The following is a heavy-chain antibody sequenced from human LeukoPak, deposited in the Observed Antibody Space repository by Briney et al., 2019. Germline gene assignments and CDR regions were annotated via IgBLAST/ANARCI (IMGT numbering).Heavy chain of an antibody. D-gene: IGHD6-13*01. V-gene: IGHV3-21*05. Sequence: GGSLRLSCAASGFTLSSYWMSWVRQAPGKGLEWVSYISPDSTEIYYADSVKGRFTISRDNDKNSVHLQMNNLRAEDTAVYYCARGGGMRSWYDFDYWGQGILVTVSS. CDR3: ARGGGMRSWYDFDY. CDR2: ISPDSTEI. CDR1: GFTLSSYW. J-gene: IGHJ4*02.